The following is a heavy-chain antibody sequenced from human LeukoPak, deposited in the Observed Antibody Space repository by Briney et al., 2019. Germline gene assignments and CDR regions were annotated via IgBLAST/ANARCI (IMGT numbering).Heavy chain of an antibody. CDR3: ARSREGYNHFDY. CDR1: GYTFSDYY. J-gene: IGHJ4*02. Sequence: ASVKVSCKTSGYTFSDYYMHWVRQAPGQGLEWMGIINPSGGSTSYAQKFQGRVTMTRDTSTSTVYMELSSLRSEDTAVYYCARSREGYNHFDYWGQGTLVTVSS. V-gene: IGHV1-46*01. D-gene: IGHD5-24*01. CDR2: INPSGGST.